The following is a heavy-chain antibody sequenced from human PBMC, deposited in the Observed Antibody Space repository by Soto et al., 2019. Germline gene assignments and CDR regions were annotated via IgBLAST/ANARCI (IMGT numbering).Heavy chain of an antibody. Sequence: GGSLRLSCAASGFTFTNYAITWVRQAQGKGLEWVSAISDSGGSTFYVESVKGRFTISRDNSKNTLSLQMNSLRADDTAVYYWAKRADNYNHGGPLDHWGQGTLVTVSS. J-gene: IGHJ4*02. CDR2: ISDSGGST. V-gene: IGHV3-23*01. CDR3: AKRADNYNHGGPLDH. D-gene: IGHD1-20*01. CDR1: GFTFTNYA.